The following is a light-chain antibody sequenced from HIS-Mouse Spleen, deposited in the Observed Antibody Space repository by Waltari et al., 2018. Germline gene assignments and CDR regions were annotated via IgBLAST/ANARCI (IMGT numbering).Light chain of an antibody. CDR1: SSDVGGYNY. J-gene: IGLJ1*01. CDR3: SSYAGSNNYV. Sequence: QSALTQPPSASGSPGQSVTISCPGTSSDVGGYNYLPWYQQHPGKAPKLMIYEVSKRPSGVPDRFSGSKSGNTASLTVSGLQAEDEADYYCSSYAGSNNYVFGTGTKVTVL. V-gene: IGLV2-8*01. CDR2: EVS.